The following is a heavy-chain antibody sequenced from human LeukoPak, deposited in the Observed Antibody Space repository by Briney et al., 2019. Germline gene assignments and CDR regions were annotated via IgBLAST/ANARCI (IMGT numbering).Heavy chain of an antibody. CDR1: GYTFTGYY. CDR3: ARGTALTGTTKYYYYMDV. V-gene: IGHV1-2*02. Sequence: ASVKVSCKASGYTFTGYYMHWVRQAPGQGVEWMGWINPNSGGTNYAQKFQGRVTMTRDMSISTDYMELSRLRSDDTAVYYCARGTALTGTTKYYYYMDVWGKGTTVTVSS. J-gene: IGHJ6*03. CDR2: INPNSGGT. D-gene: IGHD1-7*01.